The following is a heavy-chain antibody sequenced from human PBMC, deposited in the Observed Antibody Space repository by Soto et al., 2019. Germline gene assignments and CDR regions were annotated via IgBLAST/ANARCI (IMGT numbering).Heavy chain of an antibody. J-gene: IGHJ6*02. Sequence: VASVKVSCKASGGTFSSYAIGWVRQAPGQGLEWMGGIIPIFGTANYAQKFQGRVTITADESTSTAYMELSSLRSEDTAVYYCAGRGYCSSTGCDYVMDVWRQGTTVTVSS. CDR3: AGRGYCSSTGCDYVMDV. CDR2: IIPIFGTA. CDR1: GGTFSSYA. D-gene: IGHD2-2*01. V-gene: IGHV1-69*13.